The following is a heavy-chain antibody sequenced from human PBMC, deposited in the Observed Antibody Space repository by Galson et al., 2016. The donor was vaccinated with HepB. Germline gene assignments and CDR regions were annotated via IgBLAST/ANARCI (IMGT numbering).Heavy chain of an antibody. V-gene: IGHV3-30-3*01. CDR3: ARDESTLRGVFRH. CDR1: GFTFSSFA. CDR2: ISYDGTIE. Sequence: SLRLSCAASGFTFSSFAMHWVRQAPGKGLEWVAGISYDGTIEYYADSVKGRFTISRDKSKNTLYLQMNSLRAEDTAVFYCARDESTLRGVFRHWGLGTLVTVSS. D-gene: IGHD4-17*01. J-gene: IGHJ1*01.